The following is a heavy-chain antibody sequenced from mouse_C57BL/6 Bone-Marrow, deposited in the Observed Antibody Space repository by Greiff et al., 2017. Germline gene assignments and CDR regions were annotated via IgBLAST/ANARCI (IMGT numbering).Heavy chain of an antibody. V-gene: IGHV1-59*01. D-gene: IGHD1-1*01. CDR3: ARFLFITTVVGYFDY. Sequence: VQLQQPGAELVRPGTSVKLSCKASGYTFTSYWMHWVKQRPGQGLEWIGVIDPSASYTNYNQKFKGKATLTVDTSSSTAYMQLSSRTSEDSAVYYCARFLFITTVVGYFDYWGQGTTLTVSS. CDR1: GYTFTSYW. CDR2: IDPSASYT. J-gene: IGHJ2*01.